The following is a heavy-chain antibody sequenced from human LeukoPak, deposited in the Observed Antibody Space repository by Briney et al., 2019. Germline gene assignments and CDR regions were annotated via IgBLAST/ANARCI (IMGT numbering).Heavy chain of an antibody. J-gene: IGHJ3*02. D-gene: IGHD6-19*01. V-gene: IGHV4-61*09. CDR3: ARHEFPSSGWDTAFDI. CDR2: IYHSGST. CDR1: GGSISSGSYY. Sequence: SQTLSLTCTVSGGSISSGSYYWSWIPQPPGKGLEGIGNIYHSGSTNYNPPLKSRVTISVDTSNNQFSLKLSSVTAADTAVYYCARHEFPSSGWDTAFDIWGQGTMVTVSS.